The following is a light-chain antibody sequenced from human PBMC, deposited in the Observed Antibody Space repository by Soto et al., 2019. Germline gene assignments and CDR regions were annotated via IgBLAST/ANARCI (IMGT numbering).Light chain of an antibody. J-gene: IGKJ2*01. CDR1: QTITFY. CDR2: GAN. V-gene: IGKV1-39*01. CDR3: HQTYPPPFP. Sequence: DIQMTQSPSSLSASVGDTVAITCRASQTITFYLNWYQQEPGKPPKLLIYGANTLQGGVPSRFSAGGPGTDVPLTINNLQPEDFATYYCHQTYPPPFPFGQGTKLQIK.